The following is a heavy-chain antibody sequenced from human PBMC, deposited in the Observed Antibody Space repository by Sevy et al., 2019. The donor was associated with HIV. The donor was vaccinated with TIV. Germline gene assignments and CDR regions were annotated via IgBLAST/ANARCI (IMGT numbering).Heavy chain of an antibody. Sequence: GGSLRLSCSASGFTFIAFGMTWVRQAPGEGLEWVSGISGGGAATAYADSVKGRFTISRDNSKNTLYLQMNGLTAADTGVYYCARYGRIPVAGHTWFDPWGLGTLVTVSS. D-gene: IGHD6-19*01. V-gene: IGHV3-23*01. CDR3: ARYGRIPVAGHTWFDP. CDR2: ISGGGAAT. J-gene: IGHJ5*02. CDR1: GFTFIAFG.